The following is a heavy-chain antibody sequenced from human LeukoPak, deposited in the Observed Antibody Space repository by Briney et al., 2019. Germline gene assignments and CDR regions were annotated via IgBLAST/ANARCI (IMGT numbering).Heavy chain of an antibody. V-gene: IGHV3-23*01. D-gene: IGHD5-18*01. J-gene: IGHJ3*02. CDR3: AKDQLTGGYNYGYGTFDI. CDR2: ISGRDGYT. CDR1: GFTFSSYA. Sequence: GRSLRLSCAASGFTFSSYAMHWVRQAPGKGLEWVSIISGRDGYTHYADAVKGRSTISRDNSKNTLYLQMNSLRAEDTAVYYCAKDQLTGGYNYGYGTFDILGQGTMVTVSS.